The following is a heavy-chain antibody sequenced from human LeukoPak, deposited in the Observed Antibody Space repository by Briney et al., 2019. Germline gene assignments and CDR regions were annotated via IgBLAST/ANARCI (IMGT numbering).Heavy chain of an antibody. CDR2: INAGNGNT. D-gene: IGHD6-25*01. J-gene: IGHJ6*02. V-gene: IGHV1-3*01. CDR1: GYTFTSYA. Sequence: ASVKVSCKASGYTFTSYAMHWVRQAPGQRLEWMGWINAGNGNTKYSQKFQGRVTITRDTSASTAYMELSSLRSEDTAVYYCARDRMAAAQHAQDYYYYGMDVWGQGTTVTVSS. CDR3: ARDRMAAAQHAQDYYYYGMDV.